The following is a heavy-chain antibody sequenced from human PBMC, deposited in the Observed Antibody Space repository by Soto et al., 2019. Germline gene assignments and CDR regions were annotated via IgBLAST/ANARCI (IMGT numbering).Heavy chain of an antibody. J-gene: IGHJ5*02. CDR2: IYCSGTT. V-gene: IGHV4-39*01. CDR3: AKLWGGVTDATDNFNP. Sequence: PSETLSLTCTVSGGSMSSRSYYWGWLRQAPGKGLGWIGSIYCSGTTYYTPSLHSRITISEDTSKNQFSLKLSSVTAADPAVYYCAKLWGGVTDATDNFNPWGQGTWITVSP. D-gene: IGHD3-16*01. CDR1: GGSMSSRSYY.